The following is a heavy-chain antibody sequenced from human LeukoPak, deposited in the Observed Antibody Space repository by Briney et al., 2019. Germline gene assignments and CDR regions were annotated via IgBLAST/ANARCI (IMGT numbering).Heavy chain of an antibody. J-gene: IGHJ5*02. D-gene: IGHD2-2*01. CDR1: GYTLTELS. V-gene: IGHV1-24*01. Sequence: ASVKVSCKVSGYTLTELSMHWVRQAPGKGLEWMGGFDPEDGETIYAQKFQGRVTMTEDTSTDTAYMELSSLRSEDTAVYYCATVLKHIVVVPAATSAVMRIWFDPWGQGTLVTVSS. CDR2: FDPEDGET. CDR3: ATVLKHIVVVPAATSAVMRIWFDP.